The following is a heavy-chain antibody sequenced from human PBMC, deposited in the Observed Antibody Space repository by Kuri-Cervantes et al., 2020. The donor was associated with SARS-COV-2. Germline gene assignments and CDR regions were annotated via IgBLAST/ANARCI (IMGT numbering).Heavy chain of an antibody. CDR2: ISGSGGST. V-gene: IGHV3-23*01. D-gene: IGHD3-22*01. CDR3: ARDPFYYDSSGYYAPPYYFDY. Sequence: GGSLRLSCTASGFTFGDYAMSWVRQAPGKGLEWVSAISGSGGSTYYADSVKGRFTISRDNSKNTLYLQMNSLRAEDTAVYYCARDPFYYDSSGYYAPPYYFDYWGQGTLVTVSS. CDR1: GFTFGDYA. J-gene: IGHJ4*02.